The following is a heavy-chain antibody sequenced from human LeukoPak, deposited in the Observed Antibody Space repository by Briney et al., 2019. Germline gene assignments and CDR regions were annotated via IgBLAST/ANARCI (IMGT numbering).Heavy chain of an antibody. V-gene: IGHV3-7*01. J-gene: IGHJ4*02. CDR1: GFTFSSYW. CDR2: IKQDGSGK. Sequence: PGGSLRLSCAASGFTFSSYWMSWVRQAPGKGLEWVANIKQDGSGKYYVDSVKGRFTISRDNAKNSLYLQMNSLRAEDTAVYYCARGATVNHFDYWGQGTLVTVSS. CDR3: ARGATVNHFDY. D-gene: IGHD4-17*01.